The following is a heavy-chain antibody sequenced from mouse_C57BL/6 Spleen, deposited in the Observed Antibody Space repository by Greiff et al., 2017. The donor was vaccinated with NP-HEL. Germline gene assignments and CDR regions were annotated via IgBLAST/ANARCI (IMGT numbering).Heavy chain of an antibody. CDR1: GFTFSDYG. D-gene: IGHD2-12*01. Sequence: DVQLVESGGGLVKPGGSLKLSCAASGFTFSDYGMHWVRQAPEKGLEWVAYISSGRSTIYYADTVKGRFTISRDNAKNTLFLQMTSLRSEDTAMYYCARPIVNYFDYWGQGTTLTVSS. CDR3: ARPIVNYFDY. J-gene: IGHJ2*01. V-gene: IGHV5-17*01. CDR2: ISSGRSTI.